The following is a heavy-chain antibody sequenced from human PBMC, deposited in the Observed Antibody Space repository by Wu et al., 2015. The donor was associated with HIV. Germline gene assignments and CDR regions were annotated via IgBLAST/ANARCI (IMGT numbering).Heavy chain of an antibody. CDR2: IQPNSGVT. CDR1: GYTFTSYD. D-gene: IGHD5-24*01. Sequence: QVQLVQSGAEVKKPGASVKVSCKASGYTFTSYDINWVRQATGQGLEWMGWIQPNSGVTKNAQTFRGRLTMTRDTSINTVYMELSRLRFDDTALYYCTERLREWGQGSLVTVSS. J-gene: IGHJ4*02. V-gene: IGHV1-2*02. CDR3: TERLRE.